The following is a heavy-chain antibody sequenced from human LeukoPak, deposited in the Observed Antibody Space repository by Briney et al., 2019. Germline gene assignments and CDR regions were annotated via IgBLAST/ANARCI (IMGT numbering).Heavy chain of an antibody. CDR2: ISYDGSNK. V-gene: IGHV3-30-3*01. J-gene: IGHJ4*02. CDR3: ARDPGDYGGDFMYYFDY. CDR1: GFIFSSYA. Sequence: GGSLRLSCAASGFIFSSYAMHWVRQAPGKGLEWVAVISYDGSNKYYADSVKGRFTISRDNSKNTLYLQMNSLRAEDTAVYYCARDPGDYGGDFMYYFDYWGQGTLVTVSS. D-gene: IGHD4-17*01.